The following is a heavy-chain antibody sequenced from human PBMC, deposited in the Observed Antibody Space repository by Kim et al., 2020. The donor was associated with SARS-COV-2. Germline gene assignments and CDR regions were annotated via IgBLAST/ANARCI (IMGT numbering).Heavy chain of an antibody. CDR2: ISRNSGSI. V-gene: IGHV3-9*01. D-gene: IGHD4-17*01. CDR3: AKGTYGDYELSSLDF. CDR1: GFTFDDYA. Sequence: GGSLRLSCAASGFTFDDYAMYWVRQLPGKGLEWVSGISRNSGSIAYADSVKGRFTISRDNAKNSLYLQMNSLRTEDTAVYYCAKGTYGDYELSSLDFWGQGTLVTVSS. J-gene: IGHJ4*02.